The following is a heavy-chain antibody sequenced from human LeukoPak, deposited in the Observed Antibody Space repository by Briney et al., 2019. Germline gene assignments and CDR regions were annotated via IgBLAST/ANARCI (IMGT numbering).Heavy chain of an antibody. D-gene: IGHD2-2*01. V-gene: IGHV3-15*01. CDR2: IKSKTDGGTT. Sequence: GGSLRLSCAASGFTFSNAWMSWVRQAPGKGLEWVGRIKSKTDGGTTDYAAPVKGRFTISRDDSKNTLYLQMNSLKTEDTAVYYCTTDRGVVVPAAIVYYFDYWGQGTLVTVSS. CDR3: TTDRGVVVPAAIVYYFDY. CDR1: GFTFSNAW. J-gene: IGHJ4*02.